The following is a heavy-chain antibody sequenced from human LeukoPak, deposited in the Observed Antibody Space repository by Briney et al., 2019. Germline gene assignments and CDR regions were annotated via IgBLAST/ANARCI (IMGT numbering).Heavy chain of an antibody. D-gene: IGHD6-6*01. CDR3: AKDRTSSPGAY. J-gene: IGHJ4*02. Sequence: GGSLRPSCAASGFTFSNSAMSWARQAPGKGLEWVSGISGSGGSTHYAESVKGRFTISRDNSKNTLYLQMNSLRAEDTAVYYCAKDRTSSPGAYWGQGTLVTVSS. CDR1: GFTFSNSA. V-gene: IGHV3-23*01. CDR2: ISGSGGST.